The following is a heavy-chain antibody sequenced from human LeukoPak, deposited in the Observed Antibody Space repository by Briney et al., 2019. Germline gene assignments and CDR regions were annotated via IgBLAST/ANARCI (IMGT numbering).Heavy chain of an antibody. CDR3: ARIWCGDSSNWFDP. CDR2: ISNSGSTI. D-gene: IGHD2-8*01. CDR1: GFTFSSYE. Sequence: GGSLRLSCVTSGFTFSSYEMNWVRQAPGKGLEWVSYISNSGSTIYYADSVKGRFTISRDNAKNSLYLQMHSLRAEDTAVYYCARIWCGDSSNWFDPWGQGTLVTVSS. V-gene: IGHV3-48*03. J-gene: IGHJ5*02.